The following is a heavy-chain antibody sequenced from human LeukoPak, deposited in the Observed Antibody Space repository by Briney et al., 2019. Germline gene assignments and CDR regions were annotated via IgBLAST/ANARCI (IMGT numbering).Heavy chain of an antibody. J-gene: IGHJ4*02. V-gene: IGHV3-23*01. D-gene: IGHD2-2*01. CDR2: ISGSGGST. Sequence: GGSLRLSCAASGFTFSSYAMSWVRQAPGKGLEWVSAISGSGGSTYYADSVKGRFTISRDNSKNTLYLQMNSLRAEDTAVYYCAKDAQNPYSFIVVVPAAFDYWGQGTLVTVSS. CDR1: GFTFSSYA. CDR3: AKDAQNPYSFIVVVPAAFDY.